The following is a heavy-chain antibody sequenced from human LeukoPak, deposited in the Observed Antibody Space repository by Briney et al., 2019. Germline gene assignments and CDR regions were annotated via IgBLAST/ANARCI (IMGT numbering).Heavy chain of an antibody. J-gene: IGHJ4*02. D-gene: IGHD3-10*01. CDR3: ARGADLWFGELYGY. CDR1: GGSFSGYY. Sequence: PETLSLTCAVYGGSFSGYYWSWIRQPPGKGLEWIGEINHSGSTNHNPSLKSRVTISVDTSKNQFSLKLSSVTAADTAVYYCARGADLWFGELYGYWGQGTLVTVSS. V-gene: IGHV4-34*01. CDR2: INHSGST.